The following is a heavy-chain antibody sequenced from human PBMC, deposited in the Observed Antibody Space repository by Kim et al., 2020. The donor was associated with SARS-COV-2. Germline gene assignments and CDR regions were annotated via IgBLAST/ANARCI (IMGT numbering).Heavy chain of an antibody. D-gene: IGHD2-8*01. Sequence: SETLSLTCTVSGGSISSSSYYWGWIRQPPGKGLEWIGSIYYSGSTYYNPSLKSRVTISVDTSKNQFSLKLSSVTAADTAVYYCARHPDCTNGVCYSDHFDYWGQGTLVTVSS. CDR1: GGSISSSSYY. CDR3: ARHPDCTNGVCYSDHFDY. J-gene: IGHJ4*02. V-gene: IGHV4-39*01. CDR2: IYYSGST.